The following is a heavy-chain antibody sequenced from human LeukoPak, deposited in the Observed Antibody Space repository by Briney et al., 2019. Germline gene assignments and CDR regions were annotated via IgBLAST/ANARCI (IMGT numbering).Heavy chain of an antibody. CDR3: STQDYGDYYYYGMDV. J-gene: IGHJ6*02. CDR1: GFTFSVST. Sequence: GGSLKLSCAASGFTFSVSTMHWVRQASGKGLEWVGRIRSKDNSYATAYAASVKGRFTISRDDSKNTAYLQMNSLKTEDTAVYYCSTQDYGDYYYYGMDVWGQGTTVTVSS. CDR2: IRSKDNSYAT. D-gene: IGHD4-17*01. V-gene: IGHV3-73*01.